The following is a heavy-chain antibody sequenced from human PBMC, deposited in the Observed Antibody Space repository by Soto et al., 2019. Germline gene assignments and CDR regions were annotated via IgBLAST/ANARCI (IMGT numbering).Heavy chain of an antibody. J-gene: IGHJ4*02. Sequence: EVQLVESGGGLIQPGGSLRLSCAASGFTVSSNYMSWVRQALGKGLEWVSVIYSGGSTYYADSVKGRFTISRDNSTNTLYLQMSSLRAEDTPVYYCAREAHDFWSGYAFDYWGQGTLVTVSS. CDR3: AREAHDFWSGYAFDY. CDR2: IYSGGST. CDR1: GFTVSSNY. D-gene: IGHD3-3*01. V-gene: IGHV3-53*01.